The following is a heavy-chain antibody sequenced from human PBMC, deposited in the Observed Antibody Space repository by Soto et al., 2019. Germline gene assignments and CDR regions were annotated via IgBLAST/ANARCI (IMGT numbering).Heavy chain of an antibody. CDR3: AKDGAYYDFWSGYYRADYYYYMDV. V-gene: IGHV3-30*18. CDR2: ISYDGSNK. Sequence: GGSLRLSCATSGFTFSSYGMHWVRQAPGKGLEWVAVISYDGSNKYYADSVKGRFTISRDNSKNTLYLQMNSLRAEDTAVYYCAKDGAYYDFWSGYYRADYYYYMDVWGKGTTVTVSS. CDR1: GFTFSSYG. J-gene: IGHJ6*03. D-gene: IGHD3-3*01.